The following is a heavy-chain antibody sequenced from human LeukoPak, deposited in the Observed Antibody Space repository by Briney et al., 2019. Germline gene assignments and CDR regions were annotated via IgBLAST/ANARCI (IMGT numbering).Heavy chain of an antibody. J-gene: IGHJ5*02. CDR2: INAGNGNT. Sequence: ASVKVSCKASGYTFTSYAMHWVRQAPGQRLEWMGWINAGNGNTKYSQKFQGRVTITRDTSASTAYMELSSLRSEDTAVYYCARGGGAYSSSWYNAWASSGPVWFDPWGQGTLVTVSS. CDR1: GYTFTSYA. D-gene: IGHD6-13*01. CDR3: ARGGGAYSSSWYNAWASSGPVWFDP. V-gene: IGHV1-3*01.